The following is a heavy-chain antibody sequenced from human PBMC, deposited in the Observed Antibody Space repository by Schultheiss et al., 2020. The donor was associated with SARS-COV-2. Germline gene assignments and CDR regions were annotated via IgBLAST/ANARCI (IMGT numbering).Heavy chain of an antibody. CDR3: ARDPAYMDV. CDR1: GGSFSGYY. V-gene: IGHV4-34*01. J-gene: IGHJ6*03. Sequence: SQTLSLTCAVYGGSFSGYYWSWIRQPPGKGLEWIGEINDGGSTNYNPSLKSRVTISVDTSKNQFSLKLSSVTAADTAVYYCARDPAYMDVWGKGTTVTVSS. CDR2: INDGGST.